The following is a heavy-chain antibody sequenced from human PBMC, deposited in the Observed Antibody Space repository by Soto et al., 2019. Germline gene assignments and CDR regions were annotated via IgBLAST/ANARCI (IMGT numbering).Heavy chain of an antibody. D-gene: IGHD3-22*01. J-gene: IGHJ6*02. V-gene: IGHV4-59*01. CDR2: IYYSGST. Sequence: PSETLSLTCTVSGGSISSYYWSWIRQPPGKGLEWIGYIYYSGSTNYNPSLRSRVTMSIDRSKNQFSLMLSSVTAADTAVYYCAREGYYDTSGYPRYYYYGMDVWGQGTTVTVSS. CDR1: GGSISSYY. CDR3: AREGYYDTSGYPRYYYYGMDV.